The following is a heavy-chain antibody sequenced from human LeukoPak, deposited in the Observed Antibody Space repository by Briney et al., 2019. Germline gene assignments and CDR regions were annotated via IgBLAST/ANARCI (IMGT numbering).Heavy chain of an antibody. CDR1: SGSIRSHF. V-gene: IGHV4-59*11. CDR3: ARTIQGRPYYFDS. Sequence: SETLSLTCTVSSGSIRSHFWGWIRQPPGKGLEWIGYVYDSGYTKYRPSLKSRVTISIDTSKNQYSLNLNSVTAADAAVYYCARTIQGRPYYFDSWGQGTLVTVSS. D-gene: IGHD6-6*01. CDR2: VYDSGYT. J-gene: IGHJ4*02.